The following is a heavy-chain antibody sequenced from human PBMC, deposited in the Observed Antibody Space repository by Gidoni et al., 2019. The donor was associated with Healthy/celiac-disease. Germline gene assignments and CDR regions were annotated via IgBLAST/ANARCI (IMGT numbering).Heavy chain of an antibody. D-gene: IGHD5-18*01. J-gene: IGHJ4*02. V-gene: IGHV4-31*03. CDR1: GCSITSGGYY. Sequence: QVHLQEAVPGLVKPSPTLSLPCTLSGCSITSGGYYWSWTRQHPGKGLEWIGYIYYSGSTYYNPSLKSRVTISVDTSKNQFALKLISVTAADTAVFYCSRAIYSYGRDHFDYWGQGTLVTVSS. CDR2: IYYSGST. CDR3: SRAIYSYGRDHFDY.